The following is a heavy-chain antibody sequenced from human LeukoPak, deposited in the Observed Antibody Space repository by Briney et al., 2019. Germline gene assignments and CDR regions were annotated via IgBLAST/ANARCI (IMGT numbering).Heavy chain of an antibody. CDR3: ARLNSGSYYNYYYYYMDV. D-gene: IGHD1-26*01. Sequence: TLSLTCTVSGGSISSGSYYGSWIRHPAGKGLEWIGRIYTSGSTNYNPSLKSRVPISVDTSKNQFSLKLSSVTAADTAVYYCARLNSGSYYNYYYYYMDVWGKGTTVTVSS. CDR1: GGSISSGSYY. CDR2: IYTSGST. J-gene: IGHJ6*03. V-gene: IGHV4-61*02.